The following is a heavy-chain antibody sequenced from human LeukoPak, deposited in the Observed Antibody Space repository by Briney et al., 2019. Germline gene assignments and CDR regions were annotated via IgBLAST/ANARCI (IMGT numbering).Heavy chain of an antibody. J-gene: IGHJ6*03. CDR3: ASSGYRYSYDFDYYMDV. Sequence: ASVKVSCKASGYSFTSYGISWVRQAPGQGLEWMGRISAYNGNTNYAERFQGRVTMTTDTSTSTAYMELRSLTSDDTAAYFCASSGYRYSYDFDYYMDVWGTGTTVTVSS. CDR2: ISAYNGNT. D-gene: IGHD5-18*01. CDR1: GYSFTSYG. V-gene: IGHV1-18*01.